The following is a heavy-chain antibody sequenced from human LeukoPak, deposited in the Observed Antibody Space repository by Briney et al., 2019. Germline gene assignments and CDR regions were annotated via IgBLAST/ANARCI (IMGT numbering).Heavy chain of an antibody. D-gene: IGHD1-26*01. J-gene: IGHJ6*03. V-gene: IGHV4-61*02. CDR2: IYTSGST. CDR3: ARGSSGSYRDYYYYMDV. CDR1: GGSISSGSYY. Sequence: SQTLSLTCTVSGGSISSGSYYWSWIRQPAGKGLEWIGRIYTSGSTNYNPSLKSRVTISVDTSKNQFSLKLSSVTAADTAVYYCARGSSGSYRDYYYYMDVWGKGITVTVSS.